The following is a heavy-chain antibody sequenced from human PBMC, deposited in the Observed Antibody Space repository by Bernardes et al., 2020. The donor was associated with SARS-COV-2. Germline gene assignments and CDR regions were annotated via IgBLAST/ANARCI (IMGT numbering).Heavy chain of an antibody. CDR1: GYSFTSYL. V-gene: IGHV5-10-1*01. CDR2: IDPSDSYP. D-gene: IGHD3-16*01. CDR3: ARRRGSVDGFDI. Sequence: GESLKISCKGSGYSFTSYLINWVRQMPGKGLEWMGRIDPSDSYPNYSPSFQGHVTISADKSTTTAFLQWSSLKASDTAMYYCARRRGSVDGFDIWGQGTMVTVSS. J-gene: IGHJ3*02.